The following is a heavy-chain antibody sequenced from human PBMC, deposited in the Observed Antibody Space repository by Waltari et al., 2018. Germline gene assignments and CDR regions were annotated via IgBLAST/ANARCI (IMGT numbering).Heavy chain of an antibody. D-gene: IGHD6-6*01. Sequence: QVQLVQSGAEVKKPGASVNVSCKASGYTFTSYAMHWLRQAPGQRLEWMGWINAGNGKTKYSQKFQGRVTITRDTSASTAYMELSSLRSEDTAVYYCARAGDSSSGYYYGMDVWGQGTTVTVSS. CDR3: ARAGDSSSGYYYGMDV. V-gene: IGHV1-3*01. CDR1: GYTFTSYA. J-gene: IGHJ6*02. CDR2: INAGNGKT.